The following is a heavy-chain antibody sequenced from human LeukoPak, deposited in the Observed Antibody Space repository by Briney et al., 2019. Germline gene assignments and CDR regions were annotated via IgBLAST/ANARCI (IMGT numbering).Heavy chain of an antibody. V-gene: IGHV3-9*01. D-gene: IGHD6-13*01. CDR2: ISWNSGSI. CDR1: GFTFDDYA. Sequence: GGSLRLSCAASGFTFDDYAMHWVRQAPGKGLEWVTGISWNSGSIDYADSVKGRFTISRDNAKNSLYLQMNSLRADDTALYYCAKDVFGGYSSFAFMDVWGKGTTVTVSS. J-gene: IGHJ6*03. CDR3: AKDVFGGYSSFAFMDV.